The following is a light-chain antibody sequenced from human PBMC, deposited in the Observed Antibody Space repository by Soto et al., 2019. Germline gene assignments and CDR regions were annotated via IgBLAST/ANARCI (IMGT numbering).Light chain of an antibody. V-gene: IGLV2-14*03. CDR3: SSYTSSSTYV. J-gene: IGLJ1*01. CDR1: SSDVGGYNY. CDR2: DVG. Sequence: QSVLTQPASVSGSPGQSITISCTGTSSDVGGYNYVSWYQHHPGKAPKLMIYDVGYRPSGISNRFSGSKSGNTASLTITGLQAEDEADYYCSSYTSSSTYVFGTGTKLTVL.